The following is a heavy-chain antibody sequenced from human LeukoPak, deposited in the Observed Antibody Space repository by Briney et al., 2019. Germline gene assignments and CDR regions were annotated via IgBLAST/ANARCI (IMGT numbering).Heavy chain of an antibody. D-gene: IGHD6-19*01. CDR1: GGSISGYY. Sequence: PSETLSLTRTVSGGSISGYYWSWIRQPPGKGLEWIGYIYYTGSTNYKSSLKSRVTISVDMSKNQFSLKLSSVTAADTAVYYCARVLGSNGCSDYWGQGALVTVSS. V-gene: IGHV4-59*01. CDR3: ARVLGSNGCSDY. CDR2: IYYTGST. J-gene: IGHJ4*02.